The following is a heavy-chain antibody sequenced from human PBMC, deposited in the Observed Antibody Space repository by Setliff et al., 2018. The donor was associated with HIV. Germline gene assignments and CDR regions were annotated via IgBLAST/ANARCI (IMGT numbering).Heavy chain of an antibody. J-gene: IGHJ4*02. D-gene: IGHD5-18*01. V-gene: IGHV4-4*02. Sequence: SETLSLTCVVSGGSISSYNWWSWVRQPPGKGLEWIGEIYHSGSTNYNPSLKSRVTISVDKSKKQFSLKLSSVTAADTALYYCARAFVPYGYGLDYFDYWGQGTLVTVSS. CDR2: IYHSGST. CDR1: GGSISSYNW. CDR3: ARAFVPYGYGLDYFDY.